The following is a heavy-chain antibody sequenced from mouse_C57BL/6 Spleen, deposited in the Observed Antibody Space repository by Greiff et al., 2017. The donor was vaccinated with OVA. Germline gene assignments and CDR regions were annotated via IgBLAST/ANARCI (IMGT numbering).Heavy chain of an antibody. CDR2: IYPGSGST. CDR1: GYTFTSYW. CDR3: ARSGDGSIYLDY. Sequence: QVQLQQPGAELVKPGASVKMSCKASGYTFTSYWITWVKQRPGQGLEWIGDIYPGSGSTNYNEKFKSKATLTVDTSSSTAYMQLSSLTSEDSAVYDCARSGDGSIYLDYWGQGTTLTVSS. D-gene: IGHD1-1*01. V-gene: IGHV1-55*01. J-gene: IGHJ2*01.